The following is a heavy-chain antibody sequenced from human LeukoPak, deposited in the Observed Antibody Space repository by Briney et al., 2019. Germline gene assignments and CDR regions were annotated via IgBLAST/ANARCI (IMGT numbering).Heavy chain of an antibody. CDR3: ARASSKQLAGYLPDGFDV. CDR2: ISSSGTYV. CDR1: GFTFSSHA. J-gene: IGHJ3*01. V-gene: IGHV3-21*01. Sequence: PGGSLRLSCAGSGFTFSSHAMSWVRQAPGKGLEWVSSISSSGTYVYYADSVKGRFTISRDNAKNSLSLQMNSLRADDAAVYYCARASSKQLAGYLPDGFDVWGQGTMVTVSS. D-gene: IGHD3-9*01.